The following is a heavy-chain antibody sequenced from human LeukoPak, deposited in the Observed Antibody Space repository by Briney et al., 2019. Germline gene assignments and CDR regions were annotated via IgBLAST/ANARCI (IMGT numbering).Heavy chain of an antibody. CDR1: GYTFTSYY. CDR3: ARVIFGVVQYYFDY. J-gene: IGHJ4*02. V-gene: IGHV1-2*02. D-gene: IGHD3-3*01. Sequence: GASVKVSCKASGYTFTSYYMHWVRQAPGQGLEWMGWINPNSGGTNYAQKFQGRVTMTRDTSISTAYMELSRLRSDDTAVYYCARVIFGVVQYYFDYWGQGTLVTVSS. CDR2: INPNSGGT.